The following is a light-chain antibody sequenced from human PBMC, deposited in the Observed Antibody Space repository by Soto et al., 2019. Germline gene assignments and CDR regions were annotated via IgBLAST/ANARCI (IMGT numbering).Light chain of an antibody. Sequence: EIVLTQSPATLSLSPGNRATLSCRASQSVSGYLAWYQQKPGQAPRLLIYDASNRATGIPARFSGSGSGTXXTXTXTSXXXXDFAVYYCQQRSNWPSTFGGGTKVEI. V-gene: IGKV3-11*01. CDR2: DAS. CDR3: QQRSNWPST. J-gene: IGKJ4*01. CDR1: QSVSGY.